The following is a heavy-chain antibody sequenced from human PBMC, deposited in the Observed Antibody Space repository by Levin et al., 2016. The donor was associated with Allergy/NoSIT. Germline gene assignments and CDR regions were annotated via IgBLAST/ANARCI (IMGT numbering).Heavy chain of an antibody. V-gene: IGHV4-59*01. CDR3: ARALTGRYFDY. CDR2: IYYSGST. Sequence: SETLSLTCTVSGGSISSYYWSWIRQPPGKGLEWIGYIYYSGSTNYNPSLKSRVTISVDTSKNQFSLKLSFVTAADTAVYYCARALTGRYFDYWGQGTLVTVSS. CDR1: GGSISSYY. D-gene: IGHD3-9*01. J-gene: IGHJ4*02.